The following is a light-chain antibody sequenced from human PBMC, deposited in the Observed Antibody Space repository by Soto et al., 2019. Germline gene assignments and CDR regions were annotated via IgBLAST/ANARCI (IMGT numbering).Light chain of an antibody. CDR3: SSYTSGTTLYV. CDR1: SSDVGGYNY. V-gene: IGLV2-14*01. J-gene: IGLJ1*01. CDR2: ASS. Sequence: QSVLPQPASVSGSPGQSITISCTGTSSDVGGYNYVSWYQHHAGKAPRLMIYASSNRPSGVSHRFSGSRSGNTASLTISGLQAEDEADYYCSSYTSGTTLYVFGAGTKVTVL.